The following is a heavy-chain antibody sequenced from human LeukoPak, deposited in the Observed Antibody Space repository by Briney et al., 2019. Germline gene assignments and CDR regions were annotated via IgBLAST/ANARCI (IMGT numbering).Heavy chain of an antibody. CDR3: ARALIGYYFDY. CDR1: GFSFSSTW. D-gene: IGHD2-8*01. Sequence: GGSLRLSCTASGFSFSSTWMHWVRQAPGKGLVWVSRINSDGSSTIYADSVKGRFTISRDNSKNSLYPQMNSLRAEDTAVYYCARALIGYYFDYWGQGTLVTVSS. J-gene: IGHJ4*02. V-gene: IGHV3-74*01. CDR2: INSDGSST.